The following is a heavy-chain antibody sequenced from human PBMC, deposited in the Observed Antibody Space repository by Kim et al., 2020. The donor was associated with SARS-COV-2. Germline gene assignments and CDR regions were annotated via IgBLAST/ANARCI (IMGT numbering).Heavy chain of an antibody. J-gene: IGHJ3*02. CDR3: ARGGPSFTIFGVVI. D-gene: IGHD3-3*01. Sequence: GGSLRLSCAASGFTFSSYAMHWVRQAPGKGLEWVAVISYDGSNKYYADSVKGRFTISRDNSKNTLYLQMNSLRAEDTAVYYCARGGPSFTIFGVVIWGQG. V-gene: IGHV3-30-3*01. CDR2: ISYDGSNK. CDR1: GFTFSSYA.